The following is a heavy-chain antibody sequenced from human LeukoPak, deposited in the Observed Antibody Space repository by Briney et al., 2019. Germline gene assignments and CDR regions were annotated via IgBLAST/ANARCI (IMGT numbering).Heavy chain of an antibody. J-gene: IGHJ4*02. V-gene: IGHV3-21*01. Sequence: GGFLRLSCAASVFSFSSDRMIWVRQAPWKGREWVLSISSSSYIYCADSVKGRFTISRDSAKNSLYLQMNSLRAEDTAVYYCARAVPSTYYYDSSGYPDYWGQGTLVTVSS. CDR3: ARAVPSTYYYDSSGYPDY. D-gene: IGHD3-22*01. CDR2: ISSSSYI. CDR1: VFSFSSDR.